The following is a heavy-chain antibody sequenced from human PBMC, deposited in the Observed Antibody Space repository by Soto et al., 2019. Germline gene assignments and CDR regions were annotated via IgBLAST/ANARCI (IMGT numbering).Heavy chain of an antibody. CDR3: ARDYYGSRSYYNWFDP. V-gene: IGHV1-3*01. D-gene: IGHD3-10*01. Sequence: GASVKVSCKASGYTFTSYAMHWVRQAPGQRLEWMGWINAGNGNTKYSQKFQGRVTITRDTSASTAYMELSSLRSEDTAVYYCARDYYGSRSYYNWFDPWGQGTLVTVSS. J-gene: IGHJ5*02. CDR1: GYTFTSYA. CDR2: INAGNGNT.